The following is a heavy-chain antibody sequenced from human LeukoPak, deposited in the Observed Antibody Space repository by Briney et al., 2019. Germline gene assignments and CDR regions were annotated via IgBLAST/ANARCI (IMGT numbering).Heavy chain of an antibody. CDR2: INPNSGGT. D-gene: IGHD6-6*01. CDR1: GYTFTGYY. CDR3: ARDFEYSSSGYYFDY. J-gene: IGHJ4*02. Sequence: EASVKVSCKASGYTFTGYYMHWVRQAPGQGLEWMGWINPNSGGTNYAQKFQGRVTMTRDTSISTAYMELSRLRSEDTAVYYCARDFEYSSSGYYFDYWGQGTLVTVSS. V-gene: IGHV1-2*02.